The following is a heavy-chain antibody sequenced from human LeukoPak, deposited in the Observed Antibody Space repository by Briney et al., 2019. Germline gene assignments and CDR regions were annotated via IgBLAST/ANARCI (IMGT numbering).Heavy chain of an antibody. V-gene: IGHV3-15*01. CDR3: TTGGGTADY. CDR1: GITFNNAW. CDR2: IKSKTDGGTT. J-gene: IGHJ4*02. D-gene: IGHD1-1*01. Sequence: GGSLRLSCTASGITFNNAWMSWVRQAPGKGLEWVGHIKSKTDGGTTDYAAPVKGRFTISRDYSENTLYLQLNSLKTEDTAVYFCTTGGGTADYWGQGTLVTVSS.